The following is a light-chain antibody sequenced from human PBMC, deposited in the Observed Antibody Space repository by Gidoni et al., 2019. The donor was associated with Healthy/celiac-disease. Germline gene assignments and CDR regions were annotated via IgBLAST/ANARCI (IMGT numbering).Light chain of an antibody. J-gene: IGKJ4*01. V-gene: IGKV1-27*01. Sequence: DIQMTQSPSSLSASVGDRVTITCRESQGISNYLAWYQQKPGKVPKLLIYAASTFQSGVPSRFSGSVSGTDFTLTIISLQPEDVATYYCQKYNSAPLTFGGGTKVEIK. CDR2: AAS. CDR1: QGISNY. CDR3: QKYNSAPLT.